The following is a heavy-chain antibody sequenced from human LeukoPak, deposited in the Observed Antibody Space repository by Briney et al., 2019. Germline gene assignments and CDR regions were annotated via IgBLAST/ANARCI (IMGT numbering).Heavy chain of an antibody. V-gene: IGHV4-59*08. D-gene: IGHD3-22*01. J-gene: IGHJ5*02. CDR3: ARQAAALGSSGYIGNWFDP. CDR1: GGSISSYY. Sequence: SETLSLTCTVSGGSISSYYWSWIRQPPGKGLEWIGYIYYSGSTNYNPSLKSRVTISVDTSKNQFSLKLSSVTAADTAVYYCARQAAALGSSGYIGNWFDPWGQGTLVTVSS. CDR2: IYYSGST.